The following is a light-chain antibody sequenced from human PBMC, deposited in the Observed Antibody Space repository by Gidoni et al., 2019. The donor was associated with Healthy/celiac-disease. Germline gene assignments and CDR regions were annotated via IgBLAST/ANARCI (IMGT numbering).Light chain of an antibody. Sequence: DIQMTKSPSSLSASVGDRVTITCRASQSISSYLNWYQQKPGKAPKLLIYAASSLQSGVPSRFSGSGSGTDFTLTISSLQPEDFATYYCPQSYSTPRFGQGTKLEIK. CDR1: QSISSY. CDR2: AAS. CDR3: PQSYSTPR. V-gene: IGKV1-39*01. J-gene: IGKJ2*03.